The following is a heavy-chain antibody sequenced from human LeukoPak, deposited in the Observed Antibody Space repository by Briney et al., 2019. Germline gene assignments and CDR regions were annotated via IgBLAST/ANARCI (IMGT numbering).Heavy chain of an antibody. CDR1: GFTFSSHN. CDR3: ARDPPDVYGSGSLTLYYYYYGMDV. D-gene: IGHD3-10*01. CDR2: IGTDGSYI. Sequence: GGSLRLSCAASGFTFSSHNMNWVRQAPMKGLEWVSSIGTDGSYIYYANSVKGRFTISRDNAKNSLYLQMNSLRAEDTAVYYCARDPPDVYGSGSLTLYYYYYGMDVWGQGTTVTVSS. J-gene: IGHJ6*02. V-gene: IGHV3-21*01.